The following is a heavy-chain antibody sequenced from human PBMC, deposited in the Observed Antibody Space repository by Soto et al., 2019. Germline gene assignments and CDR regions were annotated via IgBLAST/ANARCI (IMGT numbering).Heavy chain of an antibody. CDR2: VNPSVGST. CDR1: GYIFTAYS. J-gene: IGHJ1*01. CDR3: AREENCSDGICYSEYFQR. V-gene: IGHV1-46*01. D-gene: IGHD2-15*01. Sequence: QVQLVQSGAEVKKPGASVKVSCKASGYIFTAYSMHWVRQAPGQGLEWMGVVNPSVGSTNYAQKFQGRINITRDTSTSTVYMDLSSLTSEDTAGYYCAREENCSDGICYSEYFQRWGQGTLVTVSS.